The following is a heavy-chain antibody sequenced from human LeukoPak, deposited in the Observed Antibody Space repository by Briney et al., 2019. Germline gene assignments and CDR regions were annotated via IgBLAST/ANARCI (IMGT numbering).Heavy chain of an antibody. V-gene: IGHV5-51*01. CDR1: GYSSVNRW. J-gene: IGHJ6*02. CDR3: ARGAYGSGSSYNYYGMDV. CDR2: IYPVDSDT. Sequence: GESRNFSGKGSGYSSVNRWIGWAGQLPGKGLEWMGLIYPVDSDTMYSPSFEGQVTISADKSITTAYLQWSSLKASDTAMYYCARGAYGSGSSYNYYGMDVWGQGTTVTVSS. D-gene: IGHD3-10*01.